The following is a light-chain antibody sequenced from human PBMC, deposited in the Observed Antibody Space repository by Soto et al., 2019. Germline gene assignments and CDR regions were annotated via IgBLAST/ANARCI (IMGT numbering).Light chain of an antibody. J-gene: IGKJ5*01. CDR1: QGVTRI. V-gene: IGKV3-15*01. Sequence: EIVMTQSPATLSVSPGERATLSCRASQGVTRILAWYQQKPGQAPRLLIYGASTRATGIPARFSGSGSGTEFTLTISSLQSEDFAVYFCQQYNNWPITFGQGTRLEIK. CDR3: QQYNNWPIT. CDR2: GAS.